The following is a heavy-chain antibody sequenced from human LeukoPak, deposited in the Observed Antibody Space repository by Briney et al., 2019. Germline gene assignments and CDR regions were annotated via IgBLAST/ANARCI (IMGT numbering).Heavy chain of an antibody. D-gene: IGHD5-18*01. CDR3: ARVRGYSYGFYYYYYYMDV. V-gene: IGHV4-34*01. J-gene: IGHJ6*03. CDR1: GGSFSGYY. CDR2: INHSGST. Sequence: PSETLSLTCAVYGGSFSGYYWSWIRQPPGKGLEWNGEINHSGSTNYNPSLKSRVTISVDTSKNQFSLKLSSVTAADTAVYYCARVRGYSYGFYYYYYYMDVWGKGTTVTVSS.